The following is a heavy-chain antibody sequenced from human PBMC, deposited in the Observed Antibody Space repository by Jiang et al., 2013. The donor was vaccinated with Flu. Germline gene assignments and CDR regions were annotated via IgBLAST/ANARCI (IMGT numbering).Heavy chain of an antibody. Sequence: SCAASGFTFSSYGMHWVRQAPGKGLEWVAIIWSDGSYKYYADSVKGRFTISRDNSKNTLYLQMNSLRAEDTAIYYCARYGYDYWGQGTLVTVSS. V-gene: IGHV3-33*01. D-gene: IGHD4-17*01. CDR1: GFTFSSYG. CDR2: IWSDGSYK. CDR3: ARYGYDY. J-gene: IGHJ4*02.